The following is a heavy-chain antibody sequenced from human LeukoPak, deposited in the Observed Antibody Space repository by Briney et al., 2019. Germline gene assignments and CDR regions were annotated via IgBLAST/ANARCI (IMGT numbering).Heavy chain of an antibody. J-gene: IGHJ6*03. V-gene: IGHV3-21*01. CDR1: EFTFRSYS. CDR2: ISGSSSDI. Sequence: GGSLRLSCAGSEFTFRSYSMHWVRQAPGKGLEWVSSISGSSSDIYYADSVKGRFTISRDNSKNSLYLQMKSLRAEDTALYYCARTTEGGYTYNYFYYYYMDVWGKGTTVTISS. CDR3: ARTTEGGYTYNYFYYYYMDV. D-gene: IGHD5-18*01.